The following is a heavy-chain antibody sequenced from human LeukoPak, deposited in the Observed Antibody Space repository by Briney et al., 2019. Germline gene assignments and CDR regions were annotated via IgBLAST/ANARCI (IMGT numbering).Heavy chain of an antibody. J-gene: IGHJ4*02. CDR2: IYYRGST. CDR3: ARVVAATIYQFDH. V-gene: IGHV4-39*01. CDR1: GGSISSTSYY. Sequence: SETLSLTCTVSGGSISSTSYYWGWIRQPPGKGLEWIGSIYYRGSTYYNPSLKSRVTISVDTSKNQFSLKLSSVTAADTAVYYCARVVAATIYQFDHWGQGTLVTVSS. D-gene: IGHD2-15*01.